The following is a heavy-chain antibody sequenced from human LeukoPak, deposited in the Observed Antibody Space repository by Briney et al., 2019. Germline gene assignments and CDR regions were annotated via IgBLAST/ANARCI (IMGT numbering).Heavy chain of an antibody. D-gene: IGHD3-16*01. J-gene: IGHJ4*02. Sequence: GRSLRLSCAASGFTFSSYGMHWVRQAPGKGLEWVAVISYDGSNKYYADSVKGRFTISRDNSKNTLYLKMNSLRAEDTAVYYCARSIALGELYVGDYWGQGTLVTVSS. CDR3: ARSIALGELYVGDY. CDR1: GFTFSSYG. V-gene: IGHV3-30*03. CDR2: ISYDGSNK.